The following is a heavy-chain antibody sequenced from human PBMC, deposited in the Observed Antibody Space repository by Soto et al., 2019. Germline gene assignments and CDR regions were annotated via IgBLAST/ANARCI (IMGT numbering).Heavy chain of an antibody. CDR2: IGTAGDT. V-gene: IGHV3-13*01. CDR3: ARARQGDCTNGVCYKYYYYYYMDV. Sequence: GGSLRLSCAASGFTFSSYDMHWVRQATGKGLEWVSAIGTAGDTYYPGSVKGRFTISRENARNSLKLQMNSLKAGDTAVYYCARARQGDCTNGVCYKYYYYYYMDVWGKGTTVTVSS. J-gene: IGHJ6*03. D-gene: IGHD2-8*01. CDR1: GFTFSSYD.